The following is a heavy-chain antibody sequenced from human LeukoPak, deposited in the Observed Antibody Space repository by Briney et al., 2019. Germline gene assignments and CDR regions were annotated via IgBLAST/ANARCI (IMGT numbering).Heavy chain of an antibody. CDR3: ARGDYGSGSYYKSEHDAFDI. CDR1: GGTFSSYA. V-gene: IGHV1-69*04. J-gene: IGHJ3*02. CDR2: IIPILGIA. D-gene: IGHD3-10*01. Sequence: ASVKVSCKASGGTFSSYAISWVRQAPGQGLEWMGRIIPILGIANYAQKFQGRVTITADKSTSTAYMELSSLRSEDTAVYYCARGDYGSGSYYKSEHDAFDIWGQGTMVTVSS.